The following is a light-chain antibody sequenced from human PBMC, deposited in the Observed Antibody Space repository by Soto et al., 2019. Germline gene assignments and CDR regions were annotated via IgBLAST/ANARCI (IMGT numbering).Light chain of an antibody. Sequence: EIVMTQSPATLSVSPGERATLSCRASQSISNKLGWYQQKPGQAPRLLIYGASTSATGIPGRFSGSGSGTEFTLTISTVQSEDLAVYSGQHSNNWPLTFGRGTKVDI. CDR3: QHSNNWPLT. V-gene: IGKV3-15*01. J-gene: IGKJ4*01. CDR1: QSISNK. CDR2: GAS.